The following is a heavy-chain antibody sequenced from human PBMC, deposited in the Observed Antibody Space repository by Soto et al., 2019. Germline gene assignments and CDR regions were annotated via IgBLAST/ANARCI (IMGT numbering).Heavy chain of an antibody. Sequence: ASVKVSCKASGYTFTSYGISWVRQAPGQGHEWMGWISAYNGNTNYAQKLQGRVTMTTDTSTSTAYMELRSLRSDDTAVYYCARGPGYCSGGSCQARAFDIWGQGTMVTVSS. CDR1: GYTFTSYG. J-gene: IGHJ3*02. CDR3: ARGPGYCSGGSCQARAFDI. V-gene: IGHV1-18*01. D-gene: IGHD2-15*01. CDR2: ISAYNGNT.